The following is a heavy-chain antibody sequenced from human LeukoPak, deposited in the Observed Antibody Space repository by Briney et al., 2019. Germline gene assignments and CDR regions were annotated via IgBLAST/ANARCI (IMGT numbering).Heavy chain of an antibody. CDR2: IGTAGDT. D-gene: IGHD3-22*01. V-gene: IGHV3-13*04. CDR1: GFTFSSYD. J-gene: IGHJ4*02. CDR3: ARGDSGGYYQSSFDY. Sequence: GGSLRLSRAASGFTFSSYDMHWVRQATGKGLEWVSAIGTAGDTYYPGSVKGRFTISRENAKNSLYLQMNSLRAGDTAVYYCARGDSGGYYQSSFDYWGQGTLVTVSS.